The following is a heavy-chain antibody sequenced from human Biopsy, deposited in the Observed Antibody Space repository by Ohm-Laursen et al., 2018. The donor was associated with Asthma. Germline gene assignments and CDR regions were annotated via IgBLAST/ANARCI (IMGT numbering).Heavy chain of an antibody. Sequence: SQTLSLTCTVSGDSITSGGCCWNWIRQHPGKGLEWIGYIHHSGTSYFNPSLKSRVSFSRDTSKNQFSLSLTSVTAADTAVYYCVRTTYGHDGFDPWGQGTLVTVSS. D-gene: IGHD4-17*01. CDR2: IHHSGTS. CDR3: VRTTYGHDGFDP. J-gene: IGHJ5*02. V-gene: IGHV4-31*03. CDR1: GDSITSGGCC.